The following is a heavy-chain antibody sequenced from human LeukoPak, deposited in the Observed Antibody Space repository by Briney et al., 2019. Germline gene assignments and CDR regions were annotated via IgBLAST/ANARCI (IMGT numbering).Heavy chain of an antibody. CDR1: GYTFTGYY. J-gene: IGHJ4*02. CDR2: INPSGGST. Sequence: AASVKVSCKASGYTFTGYYIHWVRQAPGQGLEWMGIINPSGGSTSYAQKFQGRVTMTRDTSTSTVYMELSSLRSEDTAVYYCARADDSSGYYPPGQYWGQGTLVTVSS. CDR3: ARADDSSGYYPPGQY. D-gene: IGHD3-22*01. V-gene: IGHV1-46*01.